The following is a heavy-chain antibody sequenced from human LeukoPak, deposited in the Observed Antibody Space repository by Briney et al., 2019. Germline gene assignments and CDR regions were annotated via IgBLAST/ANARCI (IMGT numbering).Heavy chain of an antibody. V-gene: IGHV3-21*01. D-gene: IGHD4-17*01. CDR1: GFTFTTYG. Sequence: PGGSLRLSCATSGFTFTTYGMNWVRQAPGKGLEWVSSIRSGSGYTDYADSVKGRFTISRDNAKNSLYLQMDSLRAEDTAVYFCARDFYGDYVFDYWGQGTLVTVSS. CDR2: IRSGSGYT. J-gene: IGHJ4*02. CDR3: ARDFYGDYVFDY.